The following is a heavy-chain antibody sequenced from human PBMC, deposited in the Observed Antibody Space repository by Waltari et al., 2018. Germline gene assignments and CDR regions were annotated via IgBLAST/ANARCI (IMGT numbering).Heavy chain of an antibody. CDR1: GGSFSGYY. V-gene: IGHV4-34*01. CDR3: ARIPGSYYDILTGYDY. Sequence: QVQLQQWGAGLLKPSETLSLTCAVYGGSFSGYYWSWIRPPPGKGLEWIGEINHSGSTNYNPSLKSRVTISVDTSKNQFSLKLSSVTAADTAVYYCARIPGSYYDILTGYDYWGQGTLVTVSS. J-gene: IGHJ4*02. D-gene: IGHD3-9*01. CDR2: INHSGST.